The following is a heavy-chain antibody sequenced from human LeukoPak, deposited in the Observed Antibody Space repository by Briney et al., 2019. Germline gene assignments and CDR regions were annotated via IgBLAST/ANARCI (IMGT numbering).Heavy chain of an antibody. Sequence: GGSLRLSCAASGFTFSSYGMHCVRHAPGKGLEWVALIWYDGTNKYYADSVRGRFTISKDNSKNTLYLQMNSLSAEDTAVYYCVTTSSDPQDSSGYLGYWGQGTLVTVSS. D-gene: IGHD3-22*01. V-gene: IGHV3-33*01. CDR2: IWYDGTNK. CDR3: VTTSSDPQDSSGYLGY. J-gene: IGHJ4*02. CDR1: GFTFSSYG.